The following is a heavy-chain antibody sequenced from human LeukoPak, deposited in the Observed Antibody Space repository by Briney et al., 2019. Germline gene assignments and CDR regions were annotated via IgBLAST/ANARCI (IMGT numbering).Heavy chain of an antibody. J-gene: IGHJ4*02. CDR2: ISSRSNYI. V-gene: IGHV3-21*01. CDR1: GFTFSAYS. Sequence: PGGSLRLSCAASGFTFSAYSMNWVRQAPGKGLEWVSSISSRSNYIYYADSVKGRFTISRDDAKNSLYLQINSLRAEDTAVYYCARVLAAAGTLHFDYWGQGALVTVSS. D-gene: IGHD6-13*01. CDR3: ARVLAAAGTLHFDY.